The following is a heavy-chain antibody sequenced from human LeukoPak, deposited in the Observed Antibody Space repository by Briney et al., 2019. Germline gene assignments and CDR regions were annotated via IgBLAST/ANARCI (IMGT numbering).Heavy chain of an antibody. CDR2: INSDGSST. D-gene: IGHD2-21*01. Sequence: GGSLRLSCAASGFTFSSYWMHWVRQAPGKGLVWVSRINSDGSSTSYADSVKGRFTISRDNAKNTLYLQMNSPRAEDTAVYHCAKSDLTSDLDVWGQGTTVTVSS. CDR1: GFTFSSYW. V-gene: IGHV3-74*01. CDR3: AKSDLTSDLDV. J-gene: IGHJ6*02.